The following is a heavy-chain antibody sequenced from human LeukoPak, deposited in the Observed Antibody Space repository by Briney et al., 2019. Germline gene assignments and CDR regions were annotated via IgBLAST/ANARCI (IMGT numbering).Heavy chain of an antibody. D-gene: IGHD2-15*01. J-gene: IGHJ4*02. CDR2: IYSGGST. CDR1: GFTVSSNY. V-gene: IGHV3-66*01. CDR3: AKAPVTSCRGAFCYPFDY. Sequence: GSLRLSCAASGFTVSSNYMSWVRQAPGKGLEWVSVIYSGGSTYYADSVKGRFTISRDNSKNTLYLQMNSLRAEDAAVYYCAKAPVTSCRGAFCYPFDYWGQGTLVTVSS.